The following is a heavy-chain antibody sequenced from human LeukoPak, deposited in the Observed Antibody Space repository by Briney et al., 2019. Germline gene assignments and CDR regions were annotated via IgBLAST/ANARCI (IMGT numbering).Heavy chain of an antibody. J-gene: IGHJ5*02. V-gene: IGHV4-34*01. CDR2: INHSGST. CDR1: GGSFSGYY. Sequence: PSETLSLTCAVYGGSFSGYYWSWIRQPPGKGLEWIGEINHSGSTNYNPSLKSRVTISVDTSKNQFSLKLSSVTAADTAVYYCARWGLLWFGETQGDWFDPWGQGTLVTVSS. CDR3: ARWGLLWFGETQGDWFDP. D-gene: IGHD3-10*01.